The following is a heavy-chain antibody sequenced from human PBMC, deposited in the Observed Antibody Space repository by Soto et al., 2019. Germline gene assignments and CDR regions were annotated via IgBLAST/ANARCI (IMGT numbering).Heavy chain of an antibody. V-gene: IGHV4-39*01. CDR2: ISNSGTT. CDR1: GGSISITPHY. Sequence: SETLSLTCTVSGGSISITPHYWGWIRQPPGKGLEWIGSISNSGTTYYNPSLKSRVTISVDTSKNQFSLKLTSVTAADTSIYYCVGDGKIRNYYYWGQGTLVTVSS. J-gene: IGHJ4*02. D-gene: IGHD1-7*01. CDR3: VGDGKIRNYYY.